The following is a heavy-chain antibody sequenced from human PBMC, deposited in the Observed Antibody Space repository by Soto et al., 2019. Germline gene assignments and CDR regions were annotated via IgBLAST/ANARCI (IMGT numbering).Heavy chain of an antibody. D-gene: IGHD2-2*01. CDR3: ARDRVLPGATPHWFEP. CDR1: GGTFSSYI. Sequence: QVQLVQSGAEVRKPGSSVKVSCKASGGTFSSYIISWVRLAPGQGLEWMGEIIPIFGTTNYAQKFQGRVTVTADESTRTAYMELSSLRSEDTAVYYCARDRVLPGATPHWFEPWGQGTLVTVSS. V-gene: IGHV1-69*01. J-gene: IGHJ5*02. CDR2: IIPIFGTT.